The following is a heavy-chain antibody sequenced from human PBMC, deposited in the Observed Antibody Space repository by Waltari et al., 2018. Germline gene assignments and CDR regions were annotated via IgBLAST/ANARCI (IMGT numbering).Heavy chain of an antibody. CDR1: GGSISSSSYY. Sequence: QLQLQESGPGLVKPSETLSLTCTVSGGSISSSSYYWGWIRQPPGKGLEWLGSIYYSGSTSYYPSLKILVTISVDTSKNQFSLKLSSVTAADTAVYYCARDSHYSSVWGLDAFDIWGQGTMVTVSS. J-gene: IGHJ3*02. CDR2: IYYSGST. CDR3: ARDSHYSSVWGLDAFDI. D-gene: IGHD6-19*01. V-gene: IGHV4-39*07.